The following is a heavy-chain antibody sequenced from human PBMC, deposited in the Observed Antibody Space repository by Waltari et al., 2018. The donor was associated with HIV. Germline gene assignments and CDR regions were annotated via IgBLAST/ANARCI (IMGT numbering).Heavy chain of an antibody. V-gene: IGHV3-33*01. CDR1: GFTFSSYG. CDR3: ARRGVLTYYYTMDV. Sequence: QVQLVESGGGVVQPGRSLRLSCAASGFTFSSYGMHWVRRAPGKGLGWVAVIWYDGSNKYYADSVKGRFSISRDNSKNTLYLQMNSLRAEDTAVYFCARRGVLTYYYTMDVWGQGTTVTVSS. CDR2: IWYDGSNK. D-gene: IGHD3-10*01. J-gene: IGHJ6*02.